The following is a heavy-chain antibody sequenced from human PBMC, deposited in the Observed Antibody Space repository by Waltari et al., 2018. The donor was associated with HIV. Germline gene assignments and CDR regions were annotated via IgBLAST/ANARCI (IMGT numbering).Heavy chain of an antibody. D-gene: IGHD6-19*01. CDR3: ARDSAPGLAVDDDDGEFFYYGLDV. J-gene: IGHJ6*01. V-gene: IGHV4-34*01. Sequence: QVHLEQWGPGLLRPSETLSLTCAVSGRPFSGYHWSWTPQSPGRGLEWIGEVNHVGRTNYSPSLKGRVTVSVDTSKNQFSLTMRSVTAADTAVYYCARDSAPGLAVDDDDGEFFYYGLDVWGQGTTVTVSS. CDR2: VNHVGRT. CDR1: GRPFSGYH.